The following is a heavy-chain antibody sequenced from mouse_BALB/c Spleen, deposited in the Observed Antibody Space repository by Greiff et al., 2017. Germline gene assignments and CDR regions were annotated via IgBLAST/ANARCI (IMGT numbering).Heavy chain of an antibody. CDR3: ARSDGYYAYYFDY. CDR1: GDSITSGY. D-gene: IGHD2-3*01. J-gene: IGHJ2*01. CDR2: ISHSGST. Sequence: EVQVVESGPSLVKPSQTLSLTCSVTGDSITSGYWNWIRKFPGNKLEYMGYISHSGSTYYNPSLKSRISITRDTSKNQYYLQLNSVTTEDTATYYCARSDGYYAYYFDYWGQGTTLTVSS. V-gene: IGHV3-8*02.